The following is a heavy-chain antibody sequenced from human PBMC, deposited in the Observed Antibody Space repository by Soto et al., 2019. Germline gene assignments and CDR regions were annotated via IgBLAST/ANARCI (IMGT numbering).Heavy chain of an antibody. CDR1: GGSITSGGYF. Sequence: QVQLQESGPGLVKPSQTLSLTCTVSGGSITSGGYFWSWIRQQPGKGLEWIGYIAGSGRTYYNPSLKSRLTMSVDTYQKQFYLNLSSVTAADTAVYYCATLFSYYDSRGYAEYYFDSWGQGTVVTVSS. J-gene: IGHJ4*02. V-gene: IGHV4-31*03. CDR3: ATLFSYYDSRGYAEYYFDS. CDR2: IAGSGRT. D-gene: IGHD3-22*01.